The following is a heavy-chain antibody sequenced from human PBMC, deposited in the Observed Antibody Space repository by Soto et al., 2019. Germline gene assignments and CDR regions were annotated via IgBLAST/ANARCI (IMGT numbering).Heavy chain of an antibody. D-gene: IGHD2-15*01. J-gene: IGHJ4*02. CDR1: GGSISSGGYY. V-gene: IGHV4-31*03. CDR2: IYYSGST. CDR3: ARGSGCSGGSCYSYFDY. Sequence: PSETLSLTCTVSGGSISSGGYYWSWIRQHPGKGLEWIGYIYYSGSTYYNPSLKSRVTISVDTSKNQFSLKLSSVTAADTAVYYCARGSGCSGGSCYSYFDYWGQGTLVTVSS.